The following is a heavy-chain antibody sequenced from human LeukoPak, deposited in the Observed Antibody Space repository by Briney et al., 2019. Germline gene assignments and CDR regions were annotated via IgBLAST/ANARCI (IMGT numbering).Heavy chain of an antibody. Sequence: ASVKVSCKASGGTFSSYAISWVRQAPGQGLEWTGGIIPIFGTANYAQKFRGRVTITADESTSTAYMELSSLRSDDTAVYYCARRGGGYYGMDVWGKGTTVTVSS. CDR1: GGTFSSYA. V-gene: IGHV1-69*13. CDR3: ARRGGGYYGMDV. CDR2: IIPIFGTA. J-gene: IGHJ6*04. D-gene: IGHD2-15*01.